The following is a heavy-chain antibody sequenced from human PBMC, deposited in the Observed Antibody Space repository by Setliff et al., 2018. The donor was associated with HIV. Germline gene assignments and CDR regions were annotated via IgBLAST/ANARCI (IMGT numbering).Heavy chain of an antibody. D-gene: IGHD3-22*01. Sequence: PGGSLSLSCAASGFTFSSYAMSWVRQAPGSGLEWVSGITANDGNSYYADSVKGRFTISKDISKNTLYLQMNSLRAEDTAVYYCAKDRGSDPYDPIDYWGQGTLVTVSS. CDR3: AKDRGSDPYDPIDY. J-gene: IGHJ4*02. V-gene: IGHV3-23*01. CDR1: GFTFSSYA. CDR2: ITANDGNS.